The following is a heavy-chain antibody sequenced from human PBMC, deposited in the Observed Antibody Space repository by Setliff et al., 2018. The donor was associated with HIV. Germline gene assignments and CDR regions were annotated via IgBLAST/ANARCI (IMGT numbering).Heavy chain of an antibody. V-gene: IGHV1-3*01. Sequence: GASVKVSCKASGYTFTTYYIHWVRQAPGQGLEWMGWINAGYGNTKYSQKFQGRVTITRDASASTAYMELSSLRSEDTAVYYCARSPGDYLFDYWGQGTLVTVSS. J-gene: IGHJ4*02. CDR2: INAGYGNT. CDR3: ARSPGDYLFDY. D-gene: IGHD4-17*01. CDR1: GYTFTTYY.